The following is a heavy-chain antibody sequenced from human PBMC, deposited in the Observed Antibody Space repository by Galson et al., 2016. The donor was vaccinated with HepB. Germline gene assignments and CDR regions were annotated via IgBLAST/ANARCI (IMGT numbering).Heavy chain of an antibody. CDR1: GFTFSTYT. V-gene: IGHV3-48*02. CDR2: INLNSRAK. CDR3: ARSDGMDV. Sequence: SLRLSCAASGFTFSTYTMNWVRQAPGKGLEWVSYINLNSRAKYYADSVTGRFTISRDNAKNSVYLQMNSLRDEDTAVYYCARSDGMDVWGQGTTVIVSS. J-gene: IGHJ6*02.